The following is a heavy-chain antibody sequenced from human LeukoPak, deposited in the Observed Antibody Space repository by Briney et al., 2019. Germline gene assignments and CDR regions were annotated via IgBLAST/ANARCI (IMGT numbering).Heavy chain of an antibody. CDR3: ARAGLASWFDP. V-gene: IGHV1-69*02. J-gene: IGHJ5*02. D-gene: IGHD6-6*01. CDR2: IIPILGIA. CDR1: GGTFSSYT. Sequence: SVTVSCKASGGTFSSYTISWVRQAPGQGLEWKGRIIPILGIANYAQKFQGRVTITADKSTSTAYMELSSLRSEDTAVYYCARAGLASWFDPWGQGTLVTVSS.